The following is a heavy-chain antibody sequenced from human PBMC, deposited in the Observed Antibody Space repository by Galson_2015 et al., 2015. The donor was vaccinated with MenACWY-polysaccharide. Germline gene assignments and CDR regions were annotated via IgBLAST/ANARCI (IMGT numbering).Heavy chain of an antibody. V-gene: IGHV3-7*01. D-gene: IGHD6-19*01. CDR2: IKQDGSEK. J-gene: IGHJ4*02. Sequence: SLRLSCAASGFTFSNAWMNWVRQAPGKGLEWVANIKQDGSEKYYVDSVKGRFTISRDNAKNSLYLQMNSLRAEDTAVYYCARDPPGAGPNFDYWGQGTLVTVSS. CDR3: ARDPPGAGPNFDY. CDR1: GFTFSNAW.